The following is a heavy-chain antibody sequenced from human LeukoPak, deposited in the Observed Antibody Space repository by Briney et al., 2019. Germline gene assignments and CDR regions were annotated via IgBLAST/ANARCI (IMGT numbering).Heavy chain of an antibody. J-gene: IGHJ4*02. CDR3: ARGVTPDY. CDR2: INHSGST. D-gene: IGHD2-21*02. V-gene: IGHV4-34*01. CDR1: GGSFSGYY. Sequence: SETLSLTCAVYGGSFSGYYWSWIRQPPGKGLEWIGEINHSGSTNYNPSLKSRVTISVDTSKNQFSLKLSSVTAADAAVYYCARGVTPDYWGQGTLVTVSS.